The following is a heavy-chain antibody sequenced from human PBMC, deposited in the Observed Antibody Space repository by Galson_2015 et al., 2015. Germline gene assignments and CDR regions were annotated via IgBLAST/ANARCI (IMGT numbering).Heavy chain of an antibody. CDR2: IYSGGST. CDR3: ARVIAAQHYTLDV. Sequence: SLRLSCAASGFTVSSNYMSWVCQAPGKGLEWVSLIYSGGSTYYADSVKGRFTISRDNSKNTLYLQMNSLRAEDTAVYYCARVIAAQHYTLDVWGQGTTVTVSS. CDR1: GFTVSSNY. J-gene: IGHJ6*02. D-gene: IGHD6-13*01. V-gene: IGHV3-53*01.